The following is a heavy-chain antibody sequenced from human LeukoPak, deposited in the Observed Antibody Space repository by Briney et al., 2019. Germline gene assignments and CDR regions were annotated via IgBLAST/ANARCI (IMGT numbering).Heavy chain of an antibody. CDR2: IIPIFGTA. J-gene: IGHJ4*02. D-gene: IGHD3-3*01. CDR3: ARDRYYDFWSGYYTPYYFDY. V-gene: IGHV1-69*05. CDR1: GGTFSSYA. Sequence: SVKVSCKASGGTFSSYAISWVRQAPGQGLEWMGGIIPIFGTANYAQKFQGRVTITTDESTSTAYMELSSLRSEDTAVYYCARDRYYDFWSGYYTPYYFDYWGQGTLVTVSS.